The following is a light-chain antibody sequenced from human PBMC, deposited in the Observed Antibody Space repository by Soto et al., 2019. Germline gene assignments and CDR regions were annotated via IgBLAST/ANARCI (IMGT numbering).Light chain of an antibody. J-gene: IGLJ1*01. V-gene: IGLV2-23*01. Sequence: QPALSQPASVSGSPGQSITISFSGTTSDVGGYNLVSWYHQHTAKAPKLLIYVGTPRAPGSSSRFFGSKSGNTASLTISGLQAEDGADYHCCSYGCSSCYVFGTGTTVTVL. CDR3: CSYGCSSCYV. CDR1: TSDVGGYNL. CDR2: VGT.